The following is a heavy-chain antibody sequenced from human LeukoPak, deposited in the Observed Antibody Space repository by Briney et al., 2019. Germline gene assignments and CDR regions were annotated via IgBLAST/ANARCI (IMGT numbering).Heavy chain of an antibody. CDR2: INPNSGGT. V-gene: IGHV1-2*02. CDR1: GYTSPGYY. Sequence: ASVKVSCKASGYTSPGYYMHWVRQAPGQGLEWMGWINPNSGGTNYAQKFQGRVTMTRDTSIGTAYMELSRLRSDDTAVYYCAREHSSSSGKVFDYWGQGTLVTVSS. D-gene: IGHD6-6*01. J-gene: IGHJ4*02. CDR3: AREHSSSSGKVFDY.